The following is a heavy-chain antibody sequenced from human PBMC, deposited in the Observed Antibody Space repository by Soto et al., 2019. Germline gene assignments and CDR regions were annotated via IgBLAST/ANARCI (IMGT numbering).Heavy chain of an antibody. Sequence: GESLKISCKGSGYSFTTYWIGWVRQMPGKGLEWMGIIYPGDSDTRYNPSFQGQVTISADKSISTAYLQWSSLKASDTAMYYCARLPEPYCSGGSCYSWYYFDYWGQGTLVTVSS. V-gene: IGHV5-51*01. J-gene: IGHJ4*02. CDR1: GYSFTTYW. D-gene: IGHD2-15*01. CDR3: ARLPEPYCSGGSCYSWYYFDY. CDR2: IYPGDSDT.